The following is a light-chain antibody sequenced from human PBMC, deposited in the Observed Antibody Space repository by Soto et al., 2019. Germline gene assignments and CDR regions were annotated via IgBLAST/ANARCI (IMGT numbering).Light chain of an antibody. V-gene: IGKV3-15*01. J-gene: IGKJ1*01. Sequence: EIVMTQSPATLSVSPVERATLSCRASQSVSSNLAWYQQKPGQAPRLLIYGASTRATGIPARFSGSGSGTEFTLTISRLEPEDFAVYYCQQYGSSPTTFGQGTKVDIK. CDR1: QSVSSN. CDR3: QQYGSSPTT. CDR2: GAS.